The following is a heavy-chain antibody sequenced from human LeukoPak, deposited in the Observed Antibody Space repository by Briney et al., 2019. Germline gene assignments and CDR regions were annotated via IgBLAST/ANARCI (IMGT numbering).Heavy chain of an antibody. V-gene: IGHV1-18*01. CDR2: ISAYNGNT. Sequence: ASVKVSCKASGYTFTSYGISWVRQAPGQGLEWMGWISAYNGNTNYAQKLQGRVTMTTDTSTSTAYMELRSLRSDDTAVYYCARDRPDYGDDPQYFDLWGRGTLVTVSS. J-gene: IGHJ2*01. D-gene: IGHD4-17*01. CDR3: ARDRPDYGDDPQYFDL. CDR1: GYTFTSYG.